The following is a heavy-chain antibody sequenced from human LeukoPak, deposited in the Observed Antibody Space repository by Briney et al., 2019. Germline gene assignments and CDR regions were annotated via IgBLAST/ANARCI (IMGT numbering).Heavy chain of an antibody. CDR3: ARDVGASMVRGVIILDYYYMDV. J-gene: IGHJ6*03. CDR2: ISAYNGNT. CDR1: GYTFTSYG. D-gene: IGHD3-10*01. V-gene: IGHV1-18*01. Sequence: GASVKVSCKASGYTFTSYGISWVRQAPGQGLEWMGWISAYNGNTNYAQKLQGRVTMTTDTSTSTAYMELRSLRSDDTAVYYCARDVGASMVRGVIILDYYYMDVWGKGTTVTISS.